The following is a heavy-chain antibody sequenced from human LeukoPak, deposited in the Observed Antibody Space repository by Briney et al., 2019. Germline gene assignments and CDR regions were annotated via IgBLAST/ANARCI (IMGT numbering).Heavy chain of an antibody. CDR1: GFTYSSYA. V-gene: IGHV3-23*01. CDR3: AKDRGSVLPDYYDISGYYSRGSNWFDP. J-gene: IGHJ5*02. D-gene: IGHD3-22*01. CDR2: ISGGGGST. Sequence: KCGGSLRLSCAASGFTYSSYANSWVRQSRGKGREWVSAISGGGGSTDYADPVKGRFTISRDNSKNTLYLQMNSLRAEDTAVYYCAKDRGSVLPDYYDISGYYSRGSNWFDPWGQGTLVTVSS.